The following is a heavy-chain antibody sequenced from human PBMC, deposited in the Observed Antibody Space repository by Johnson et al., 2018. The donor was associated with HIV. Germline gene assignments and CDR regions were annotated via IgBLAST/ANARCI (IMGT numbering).Heavy chain of an antibody. V-gene: IGHV3-7*01. CDR3: ARGRSSSSTAAFDI. CDR2: IKQDGSEK. Sequence: VQLVESGGGVVQPGRSLRLSCAASGFTFSSYWMSWVRQAPGKGLEWVANIKQDGSEKYYVDSVNGRFTISRDNAKNSLYLQMKSLRGEDTAVYSCARGRSSSSTAAFDIWGQGTLVTVSS. CDR1: GFTFSSYW. D-gene: IGHD6-6*01. J-gene: IGHJ3*02.